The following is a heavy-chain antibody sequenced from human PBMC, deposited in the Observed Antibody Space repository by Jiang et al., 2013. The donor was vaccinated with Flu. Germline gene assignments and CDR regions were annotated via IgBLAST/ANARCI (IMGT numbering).Heavy chain of an antibody. D-gene: IGHD2-2*01. V-gene: IGHV3-11*01. CDR1: GFTFSDYY. Sequence: SLRLSCAASGFTFSDYYMSWIRQAPGKGLEWVSYISSSGSTIYYADSVKGRFTISRDNAKNSLYLQMNSLRAEDTAVYYCARDVPSYYYYGMDVWGQGTTVTVSS. J-gene: IGHJ6*02. CDR2: ISSSGSTI. CDR3: ARDVPSYYYYGMDV.